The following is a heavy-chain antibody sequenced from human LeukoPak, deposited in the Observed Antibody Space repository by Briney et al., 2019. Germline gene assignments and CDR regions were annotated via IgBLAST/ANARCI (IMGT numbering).Heavy chain of an antibody. CDR1: GGSISSYY. D-gene: IGHD1-20*01. V-gene: IGHV4-59*08. CDR2: LYYSGST. CDR3: ARAGPYNWNGDDY. Sequence: SETLSLTCTASGGSISSYYWSWIRQPPGKGLEWIGYLYYSGSTNYNPSLKSRVTISVDTSKNQFSLKLSSVTAADTAVYYCARAGPYNWNGDDYWGQGTLVTVSP. J-gene: IGHJ4*02.